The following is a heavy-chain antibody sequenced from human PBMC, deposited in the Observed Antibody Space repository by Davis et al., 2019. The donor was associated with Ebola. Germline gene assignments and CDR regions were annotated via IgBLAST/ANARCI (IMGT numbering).Heavy chain of an antibody. Sequence: PGGSLRLSCAASGLTFSHYYMTWIRQAPGKGLEWVSTISSSGTYISYSDSVKGRFTISRDNAKNSLSLQMNSLRPEDSAVYYCGRPDRSIRATPGFWGQGALVTVSS. J-gene: IGHJ4*02. V-gene: IGHV3-11*04. CDR2: ISSSGTYI. CDR1: GLTFSHYY. D-gene: IGHD1-14*01. CDR3: GRPDRSIRATPGF.